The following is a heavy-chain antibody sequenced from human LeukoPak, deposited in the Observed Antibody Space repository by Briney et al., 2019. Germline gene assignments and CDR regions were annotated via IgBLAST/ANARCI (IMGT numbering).Heavy chain of an antibody. V-gene: IGHV4-61*02. CDR1: GGSISSGSYY. J-gene: IGHJ4*02. Sequence: PSQTLSLTCTVSGGSISSGSYYWSWIRQPAGKGLEWIGRIYTSGSTNYNPSLKSRVTISVDTSKNQFSLKLNSVTAADTAVYYCAGGHSTYSSPFDFWGRGTLVTVSS. CDR2: IYTSGST. CDR3: AGGHSTYSSPFDF. D-gene: IGHD6-13*01.